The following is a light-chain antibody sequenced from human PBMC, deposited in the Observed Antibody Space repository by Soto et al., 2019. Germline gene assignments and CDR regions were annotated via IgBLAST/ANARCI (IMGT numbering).Light chain of an antibody. J-gene: IGKJ1*01. CDR2: GAS. CDR3: QQYGSSPRT. V-gene: IGKV3-20*01. Sequence: EIVLTQSPGTLSLSPGERATLSCRASQSVSSSNLAWYQQKPGQAPRLLIYGASSRATGIPDRFRGSGSGTDFSLTISRLEPEDFAVYYCQQYGSSPRTFGQGTKVEIK. CDR1: QSVSSSN.